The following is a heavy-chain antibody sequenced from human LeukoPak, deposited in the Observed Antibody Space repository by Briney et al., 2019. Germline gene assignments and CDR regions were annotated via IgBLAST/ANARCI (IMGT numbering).Heavy chain of an antibody. J-gene: IGHJ3*02. CDR1: GYTFTSYG. V-gene: IGHV1-18*01. Sequence: GASVKVSCKASGYTFTSYGISWVRQAPGQGLEWMGWISAYNGNTNYAQRLQGRVTMTTDTSTNTAYMELRSLRSDDTAVYYCARVNIGAAGEVAFDIWGQGTMVTVSS. D-gene: IGHD6-13*01. CDR3: ARVNIGAAGEVAFDI. CDR2: ISAYNGNT.